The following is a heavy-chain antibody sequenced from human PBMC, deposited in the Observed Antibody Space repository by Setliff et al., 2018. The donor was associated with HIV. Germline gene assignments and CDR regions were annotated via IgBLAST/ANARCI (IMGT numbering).Heavy chain of an antibody. V-gene: IGHV4-34*01. CDR3: ARGLSIFGVATPGFYSFMDV. D-gene: IGHD3-3*01. Sequence: PSETLSLTCAVYGGSFSSYYWSWIRQPPGKGLEWIGEIIHSGSTNYNPSLKSRVTISVDTSKKQFSLKLSSVTAADTAVYYCARGLSIFGVATPGFYSFMDVWGKGTTVTVSS. CDR2: IIHSGST. CDR1: GGSFSSYY. J-gene: IGHJ6*03.